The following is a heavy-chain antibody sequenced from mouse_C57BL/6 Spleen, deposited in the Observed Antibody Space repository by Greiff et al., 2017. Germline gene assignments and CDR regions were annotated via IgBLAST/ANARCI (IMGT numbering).Heavy chain of an antibody. J-gene: IGHJ3*01. CDR3: ARYDGYYLPFAY. CDR1: GYTFTDYN. D-gene: IGHD2-3*01. CDR2: INPNNGGT. Sequence: SGPELVKPGASVKIPCKASGYTFTDYNMDWVKQSHGKSLEWIGDINPNNGGTIYNQKFKGKATLTVDKSSSTAYMELRSLTSEDTAVYYCARYDGYYLPFAYWGQGTLVTVSA. V-gene: IGHV1-18*01.